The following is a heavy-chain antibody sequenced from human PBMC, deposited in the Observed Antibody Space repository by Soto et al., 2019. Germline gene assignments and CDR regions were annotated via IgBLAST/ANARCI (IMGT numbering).Heavy chain of an antibody. CDR3: TTDRRGYSYGYYYGMDV. J-gene: IGHJ6*02. CDR2: IESKTDGGTT. CDR1: CVTIINAW. Sequence: PGGSLLHSNAASCVTIINAWMNLVRHATRKGEEWVGRIESKTDGGTTDYAAPVKGRFTISRDDSKNTLYLQMNRLKTEDTAVYYCTTDRRGYSYGYYYGMDVWGQGTTVTVSS. V-gene: IGHV3-15*07. D-gene: IGHD5-18*01.